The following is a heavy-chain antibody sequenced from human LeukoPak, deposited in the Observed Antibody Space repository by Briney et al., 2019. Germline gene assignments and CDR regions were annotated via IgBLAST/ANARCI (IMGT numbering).Heavy chain of an antibody. J-gene: IGHJ4*02. CDR1: GGSISSYY. CDR2: IYYSGST. V-gene: IGHV4-59*08. Sequence: SETLSLTCTVSGGSISSYYWSWIRQPPGKGLEWIGYIYYSGSTNYNPSLKSRVTISVDTSKNQFSLKLSSVTAADTAVYYCARQNYGAAPLRYWGQGTLVTVSS. CDR3: ARQNYGAAPLRY. D-gene: IGHD4/OR15-4a*01.